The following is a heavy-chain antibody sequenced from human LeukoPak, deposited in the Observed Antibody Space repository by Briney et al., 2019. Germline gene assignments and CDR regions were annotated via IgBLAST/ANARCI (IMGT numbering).Heavy chain of an antibody. CDR2: INHSGST. CDR3: ARGLRLVRGAHNGMDV. D-gene: IGHD3-10*01. CDR1: GGSSSGYY. Sequence: SETLSLTCAVYGGSSSGYYWSWIRQPPGKGLEWIGEINHSGSTNYNPSLKSRVTISVDTSKNQFPLKLSSVTAADTAVYYCARGLRLVRGAHNGMDVWGKGTTVTVSS. J-gene: IGHJ6*04. V-gene: IGHV4-34*01.